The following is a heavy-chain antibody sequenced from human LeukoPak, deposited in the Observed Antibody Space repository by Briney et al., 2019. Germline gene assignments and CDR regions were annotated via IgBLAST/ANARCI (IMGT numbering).Heavy chain of an antibody. J-gene: IGHJ3*02. Sequence: SVKVSCKASGGTFSSYAISWVRQAPGQGLEWMGRIIPILGIANYAQKFQGRATITADKSTSTAYMELSSLRSEDTAVYYCASPTYYYDSSGTTRVGAFDIWGQGTMVTVSS. V-gene: IGHV1-69*04. CDR3: ASPTYYYDSSGTTRVGAFDI. D-gene: IGHD3-22*01. CDR1: GGTFSSYA. CDR2: IIPILGIA.